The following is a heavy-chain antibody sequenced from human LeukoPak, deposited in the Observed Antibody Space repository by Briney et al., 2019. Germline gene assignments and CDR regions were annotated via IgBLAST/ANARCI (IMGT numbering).Heavy chain of an antibody. J-gene: IGHJ4*02. CDR2: ISGSGGST. V-gene: IGHV3-23*01. CDR1: GFTFSSYA. Sequence: GGSLRLSCAASGFTFSSYAMSWVRQAPGRGLEWVSAISGSGGSTYYADSVKGRFTISRDNSKNTLYLQMNSLRAEDTAVYYCAKPGYDSSGYRSWGQGTLVTVSS. D-gene: IGHD3-22*01. CDR3: AKPGYDSSGYRS.